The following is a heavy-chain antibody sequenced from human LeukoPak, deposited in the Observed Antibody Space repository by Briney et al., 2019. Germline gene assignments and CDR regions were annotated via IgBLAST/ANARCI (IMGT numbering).Heavy chain of an antibody. J-gene: IGHJ4*02. CDR1: GFPFSSYA. V-gene: IGHV3-64*01. CDR2: ISSNGGST. Sequence: PGGSLRLSCAASGFPFSSYAMLWVRQAPGKGLEYVSAISSNGGSTSYANSVKGRFTISRDNSKNTLYLQMGSLRAEDMAVYYCARSSIVVVSILDYWGQGTLVTVSS. CDR3: ARSSIVVVSILDY. D-gene: IGHD2-2*01.